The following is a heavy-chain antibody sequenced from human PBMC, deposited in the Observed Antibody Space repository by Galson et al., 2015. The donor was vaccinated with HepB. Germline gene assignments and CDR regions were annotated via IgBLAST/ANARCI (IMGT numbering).Heavy chain of an antibody. Sequence: SLRLSCAASGFTFDDYAMHWVRQAPGKGLEWVSGISWNSGSIGYADSVKGRFTISRDNAKNSLYLQMNSLRAEDTALYYCAKDYRKWVGTYYGMDVWGQGTTVTVSS. CDR3: AKDYRKWVGTYYGMDV. V-gene: IGHV3-9*01. D-gene: IGHD1-14*01. CDR1: GFTFDDYA. CDR2: ISWNSGSI. J-gene: IGHJ6*02.